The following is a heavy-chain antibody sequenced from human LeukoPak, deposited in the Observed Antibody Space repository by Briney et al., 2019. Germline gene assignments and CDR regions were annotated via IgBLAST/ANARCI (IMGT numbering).Heavy chain of an antibody. CDR3: AKDRVLDY. V-gene: IGHV3-30*18. Sequence: PGGSLRLSCAASGFTFSDYYMSWIRQAPGKGLEWVALISSDGSNKYYADSVKGRFTISRDNSKNTLYLQTNSLRAEDTAVYYCAKDRVLDYWGQGTLVTVSS. CDR2: ISSDGSNK. J-gene: IGHJ4*02. CDR1: GFTFSDYY.